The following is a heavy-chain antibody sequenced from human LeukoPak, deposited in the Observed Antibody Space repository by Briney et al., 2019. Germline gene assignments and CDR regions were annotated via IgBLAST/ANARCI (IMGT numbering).Heavy chain of an antibody. V-gene: IGHV3-49*03. Sequence: GGSLRLSCTASGFTFGDYAMSWFRQAPGKGLEWVGFIRSKAYGGTTEYAASVKGRFTISRDDSKSIAYLQMNSLKTEDTAVYYCTIGDVLLWFGDPYWGQGTLVTVSS. CDR1: GFTFGDYA. D-gene: IGHD3-10*01. J-gene: IGHJ4*02. CDR3: TIGDVLLWFGDPY. CDR2: IRSKAYGGTT.